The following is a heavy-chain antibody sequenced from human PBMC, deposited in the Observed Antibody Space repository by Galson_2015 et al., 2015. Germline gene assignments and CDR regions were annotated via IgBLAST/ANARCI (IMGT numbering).Heavy chain of an antibody. Sequence: SETLSLTCAVYGGSFSGYYWSWIRQPPGQGLEWIGEINHSGSTNYNPSLKSRVTISVDTSKNQFSLKLSSVTAADTAVYYCARALDYGGNSRFDYWGQGTLVTVSS. CDR3: ARALDYGGNSRFDY. V-gene: IGHV4-34*01. CDR1: GGSFSGYY. D-gene: IGHD4-23*01. J-gene: IGHJ4*02. CDR2: INHSGST.